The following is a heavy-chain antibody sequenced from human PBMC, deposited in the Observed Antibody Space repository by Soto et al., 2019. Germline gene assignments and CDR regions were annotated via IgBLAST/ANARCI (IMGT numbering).Heavy chain of an antibody. CDR1: GGSVSSGNW. V-gene: IGHV4-4*02. D-gene: IGHD6-19*01. CDR3: ARHEAVPGTRGFDY. J-gene: IGHJ4*02. Sequence: QVQLQESGPGLVKPSGTLSLTCAVSGGSVSSGNWWSWVRQPPGKGLEGIGETYHSGTTNYNPSLKSRVTMSLAKSKKRISLNLRSVTAADTAVYYCARHEAVPGTRGFDYWGQGTLVTVSS. CDR2: TYHSGTT.